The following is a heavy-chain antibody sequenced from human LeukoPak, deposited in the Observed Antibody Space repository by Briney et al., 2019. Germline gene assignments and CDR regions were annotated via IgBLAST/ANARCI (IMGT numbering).Heavy chain of an antibody. CDR3: ARRGTGTTPYFDY. CDR1: GDSISRSDSY. J-gene: IGHJ4*02. V-gene: IGHV4-39*01. CDR2: IYYSGRT. D-gene: IGHD1-1*01. Sequence: SETLSLTCSVSGDSISRSDSYWDWIRQPPGKGLEWIGTIYYSGRTYYSPSLKSRVTISVDTSKNQFSLKVSSVTAADTAVYYCARRGTGTTPYFDYWGQGTLVTVSS.